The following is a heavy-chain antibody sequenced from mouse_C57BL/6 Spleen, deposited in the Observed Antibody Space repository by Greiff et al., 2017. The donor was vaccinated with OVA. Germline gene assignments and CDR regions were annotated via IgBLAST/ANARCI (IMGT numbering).Heavy chain of an antibody. J-gene: IGHJ2*01. CDR1: GYTFTDYY. V-gene: IGHV1-26*01. CDR2: INPNNGGT. D-gene: IGHD2-3*01. CDR3: ARYYDGYYYFDY. Sequence: VQLQQSGPELVKPGASVKISCKASGYTFTDYYMNWVKQSHGKSLEWIGDINPNNGGTSYNQKFKGKATLTVDKSSSTAYMELRSLTSEDSAVYYCARYYDGYYYFDYWGQGTTLTVSS.